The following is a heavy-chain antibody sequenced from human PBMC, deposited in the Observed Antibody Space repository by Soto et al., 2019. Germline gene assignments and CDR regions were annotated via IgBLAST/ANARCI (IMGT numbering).Heavy chain of an antibody. V-gene: IGHV3-15*08. CDR3: VRATYFPDSSGYTRCFDY. CDR1: GFTCSNAW. CDR2: IKSKANGGTT. J-gene: IGHJ4*02. D-gene: IGHD3-22*01. Sequence: GGSLRLSCAASGFTCSNAWMSWVRQAPGKGLEWVGCIKSKANGGTTDYAAPVKGRFTISRDDSKNTLYLQMNSLKTEDTAVYYCVRATYFPDSSGYTRCFDYCGQGTLVTVSS.